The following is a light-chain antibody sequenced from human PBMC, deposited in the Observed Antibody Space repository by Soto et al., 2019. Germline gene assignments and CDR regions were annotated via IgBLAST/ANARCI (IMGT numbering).Light chain of an antibody. CDR1: QTIRSNY. J-gene: IGKJ1*01. CDR3: QQYDSSPWS. Sequence: ETVLPQSPGTLSLSPGERATLSCRASQTIRSNYLAWYRQTPGQAPRLLIYGASNRATGIADRFSGSGSGKDFTVIVTRPEPEDFAMYHCQQYDSSPWSVGQGTKVEIK. CDR2: GAS. V-gene: IGKV3-20*01.